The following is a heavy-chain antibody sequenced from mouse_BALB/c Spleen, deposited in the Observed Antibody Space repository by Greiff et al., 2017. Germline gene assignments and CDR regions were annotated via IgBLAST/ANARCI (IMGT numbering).Heavy chain of an antibody. Sequence: LQESGAELAKPGASVKMSCKASGYTFTSYWMHWVKQRPGQGLEWIGYINPSTGYTEYNQKFKDKATLTADKSSSTAYMQLSSLTSEDSAVYYCEVWHEVWGQGTLVTVSA. CDR1: GYTFTSYW. J-gene: IGHJ3*02. V-gene: IGHV1-7*01. CDR2: INPSTGYT. CDR3: EVWHEV. D-gene: IGHD2-10*02.